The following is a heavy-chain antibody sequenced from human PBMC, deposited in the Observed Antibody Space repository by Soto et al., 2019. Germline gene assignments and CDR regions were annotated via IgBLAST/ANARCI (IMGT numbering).Heavy chain of an antibody. CDR2: IYYTGNT. CDR1: GGSINTYY. Sequence: SETLSLTCTASGGSINTYYWNWIRQSPGKGLEWIGYIYYTGNTKYNPSLESRVTISVDTSKKQFFLKLNSLTPADTAVYYCAGGPYYFGLDVWGQGTTVTVSS. CDR3: AGGPYYFGLDV. V-gene: IGHV4-59*01. D-gene: IGHD3-10*01. J-gene: IGHJ6*02.